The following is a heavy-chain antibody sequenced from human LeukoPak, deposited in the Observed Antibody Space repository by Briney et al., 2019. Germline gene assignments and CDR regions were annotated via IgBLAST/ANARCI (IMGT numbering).Heavy chain of an antibody. CDR1: GYTFTSYG. V-gene: IGHV1-69*05. CDR3: ARVFERGGYDTLHNDDY. D-gene: IGHD3-22*01. J-gene: IGHJ4*02. Sequence: GASVKVSCKASGYTFTSYGISWVRQAPGQGLEWMGGIIPIFGTANYAQKFQGRVTMTRDTSTSTVYMELSSLRSEDTAVYYCARVFERGGYDTLHNDDYWGQGTLVTVSS. CDR2: IIPIFGTA.